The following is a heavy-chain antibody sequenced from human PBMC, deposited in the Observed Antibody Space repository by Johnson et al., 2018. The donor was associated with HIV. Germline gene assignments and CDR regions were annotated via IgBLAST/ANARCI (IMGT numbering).Heavy chain of an antibody. J-gene: IGHJ3*01. CDR2: ISGSGGST. V-gene: IGHV3-23*04. Sequence: VQLVESGGGVVQPGRSLRLSCAASGLTFSSYAMSWVRQAPGKGLEWVSAISGSGGSTYYADSVKGRFTISRDNSENTLNLQMNSLRGEDTAVYYCAREGGGTLVLGDEGAFDVWGQGTMVSVSS. CDR3: AREGGGTLVLGDEGAFDV. CDR1: GLTFSSYA. D-gene: IGHD3-10*01.